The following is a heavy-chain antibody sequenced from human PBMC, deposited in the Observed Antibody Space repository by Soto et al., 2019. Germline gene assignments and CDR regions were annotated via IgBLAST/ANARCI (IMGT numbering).Heavy chain of an antibody. CDR2: IYYSGST. J-gene: IGHJ4*02. D-gene: IGHD3-10*01. V-gene: IGHV4-59*01. CDR3: ARDQYYGGTDY. CDR1: GGSITSYY. Sequence: QVQLQESGPGLVKPSETLSLTCTVSGGSITSYYWTWIRQPPGKGLEWIGYIYYSGSTNYNPSLTSRVTISVDTSKNQFSLKLNSVTAADTAVYYCARDQYYGGTDYWGQGTLVTVSS.